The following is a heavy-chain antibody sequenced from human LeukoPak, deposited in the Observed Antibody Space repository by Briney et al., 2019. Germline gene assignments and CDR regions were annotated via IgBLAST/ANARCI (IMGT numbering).Heavy chain of an antibody. D-gene: IGHD1-26*01. V-gene: IGHV3-30*18. CDR2: ISYDGSNK. J-gene: IGHJ4*02. CDR3: AKGGAVGATSFDY. Sequence: GESLRLSCAASGFTFSSYGMHWVRQSPGKGLEWEAVISYDGSNKYYADSVKGRFTISRDNSKNTLYLQMNSLRAEDTAVYYCAKGGAVGATSFDYWGQGTLVTVSS. CDR1: GFTFSSYG.